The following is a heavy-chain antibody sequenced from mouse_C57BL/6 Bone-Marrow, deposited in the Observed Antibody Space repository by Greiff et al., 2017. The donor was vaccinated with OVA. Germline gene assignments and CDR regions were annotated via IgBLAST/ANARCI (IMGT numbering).Heavy chain of an antibody. CDR2: IYPGDGDT. J-gene: IGHJ4*01. CDR1: GYAFSSSW. CDR3: ARTDYSKGGYAMDY. V-gene: IGHV1-82*01. Sequence: QVQLQQSGPELVKPGASVKISCKASGYAFSSSWMNWVKQRPGKGLEWIGRIYPGDGDTNYNGKFKGKATLTADKSSSTAYMQLSSLTSEDSAVYFCARTDYSKGGYAMDYWGQGTSVTVSS. D-gene: IGHD2-5*01.